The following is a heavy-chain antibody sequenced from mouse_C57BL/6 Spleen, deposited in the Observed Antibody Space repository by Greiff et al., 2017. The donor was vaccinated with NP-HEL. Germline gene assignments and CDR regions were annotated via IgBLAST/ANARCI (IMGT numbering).Heavy chain of an antibody. CDR3: TRGPGSSGYY. V-gene: IGHV1-15*01. D-gene: IGHD3-2*02. CDR1: GYTFTDYE. J-gene: IGHJ3*01. Sequence: QVQLKESGAELVRPGASVTLSCKASGYTFTDYEMHWVKQTPVHGLEWIGAIDPETGGTAYNQKFKGKAILTADKSSSTAYMELRSLTSEDSAVYYCTRGPGSSGYYWGQGTLVTVSA. CDR2: IDPETGGT.